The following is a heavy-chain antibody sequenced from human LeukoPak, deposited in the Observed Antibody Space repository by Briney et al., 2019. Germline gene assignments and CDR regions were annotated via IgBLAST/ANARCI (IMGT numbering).Heavy chain of an antibody. J-gene: IGHJ5*02. D-gene: IGHD3-22*01. V-gene: IGHV4-59*01. Sequence: SETLSLTCTVAGRSITSYYWSWIRQPPGKGLEWIGYIYYTGSTSYNPSLKSRVTISVDPSKSQFSLKLSSVTAAATAVYYCASASSYESDSRGYYLWGQGTLVTVSS. CDR3: ASASSYESDSRGYYL. CDR1: GRSITSYY. CDR2: IYYTGST.